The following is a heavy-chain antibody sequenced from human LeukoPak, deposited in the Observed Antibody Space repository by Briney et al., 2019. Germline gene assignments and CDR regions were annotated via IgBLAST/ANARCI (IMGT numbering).Heavy chain of an antibody. J-gene: IGHJ6*02. D-gene: IGHD2-2*01. Sequence: SVKVSCKASGGAFSSYAISWVRQAPGQGLEWMGRIIPILGIANYAQKFQGRVTITADKSTSTAYMELSSLRSEDTAVYYCARGLIDIVVVPAASPYYYYYGMDVWGQGTTVTVSS. CDR2: IIPILGIA. CDR1: GGAFSSYA. V-gene: IGHV1-69*04. CDR3: ARGLIDIVVVPAASPYYYYYGMDV.